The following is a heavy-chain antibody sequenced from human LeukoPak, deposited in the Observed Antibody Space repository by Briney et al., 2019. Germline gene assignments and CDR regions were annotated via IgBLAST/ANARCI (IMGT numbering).Heavy chain of an antibody. V-gene: IGHV3-30*02. CDR2: IRYDGSNK. Sequence: GGSLRLSRPADGSTFTIHGMHWVRQAPGKGMEWDAFIRYDGSNKYYADSVKGRFTIHRDNSKNTLYLQMNSLRGEDTAVYFCAKDPRRSLSVYWGQGTLVTVSS. D-gene: IGHD3-10*01. J-gene: IGHJ4*02. CDR1: GSTFTIHG. CDR3: AKDPRRSLSVY.